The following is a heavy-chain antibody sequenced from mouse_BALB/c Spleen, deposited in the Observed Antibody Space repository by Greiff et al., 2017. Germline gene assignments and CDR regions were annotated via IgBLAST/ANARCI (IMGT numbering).Heavy chain of an antibody. J-gene: IGHJ1*01. D-gene: IGHD1-2*01. CDR2: INSNGGST. CDR1: GFTFSSYG. CDR3: AREGKVITTATPYWYFDV. V-gene: IGHV5-6-3*01. Sequence: EVKVVESGGGLVQPGGSLKLSCAASGFTFSSYGMSWVRQTPDKRLELVATINSNGGSTYYPDSVKGRFTISRDNAKNTLYLQMSSLKSEDTATYYCAREGKVITTATPYWYFDVWGAGTTVTVST.